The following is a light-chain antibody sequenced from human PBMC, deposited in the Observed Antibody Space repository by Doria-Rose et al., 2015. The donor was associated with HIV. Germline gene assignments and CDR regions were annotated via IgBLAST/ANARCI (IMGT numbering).Light chain of an antibody. V-gene: IGKV4-1*01. Sequence: DIQVTQSPESLGMSLGERATLNCKSNQSLLYTSKNYLAWYQQKPGQPPKLLIYWASTRQSGVAAQFSGSGSGTDITLTISSLEAEDVAVYYCQQYYDTPSCGPGTTVDIK. CDR1: QSLLYTSKNY. CDR3: QQYYDTPS. J-gene: IGKJ3*01. CDR2: WAS.